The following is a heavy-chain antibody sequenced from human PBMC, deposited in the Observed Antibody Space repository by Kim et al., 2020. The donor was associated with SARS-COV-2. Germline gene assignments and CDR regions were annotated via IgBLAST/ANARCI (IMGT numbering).Heavy chain of an antibody. J-gene: IGHJ1*01. D-gene: IGHD3-3*01. CDR2: ISASSGHT. CDR1: GFTFSDYY. Sequence: GGSLRLSCTASGFTFSDYYMSWLRQAPGKGLEWVSYISASSGHTDYAESVKGRFSISRDNAKNTLYLQMNSLRAEDAAVYYCAKALSRTIFGVVTGDSWGRGTLVSVSS. CDR3: AKALSRTIFGVVTGDS. V-gene: IGHV3-11*06.